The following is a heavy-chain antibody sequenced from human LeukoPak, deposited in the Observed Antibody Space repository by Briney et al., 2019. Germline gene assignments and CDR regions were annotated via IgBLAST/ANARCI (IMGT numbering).Heavy chain of an antibody. CDR2: IYYSGST. CDR1: GGSISNFY. CDR3: ARRDYDSSGYYLL. V-gene: IGHV4-59*01. D-gene: IGHD3-22*01. Sequence: SETLSLTCIVSGGSISNFYWSWIRQPPGKGLEWIGYIYYSGSTNYNPSLKSRVTISVDTSKNQFSLKLSSVTAADTAVYYCARRDYDSSGYYLLWGRGTLVTVSS. J-gene: IGHJ2*01.